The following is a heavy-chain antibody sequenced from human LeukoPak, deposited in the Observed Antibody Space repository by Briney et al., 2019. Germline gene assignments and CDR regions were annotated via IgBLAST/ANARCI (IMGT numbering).Heavy chain of an antibody. CDR3: ARDGPTGKTPYYYDSSGYPRGYFDY. CDR1: GFTFSSYW. Sequence: GGSLRLSCAASGFTFSSYWMSWVRQAPGKGLEWVANINQDGSEKHYADSVKGRFTISRDNSKNTLYQQMNSLRAEDTAVYYCARDGPTGKTPYYYDSSGYPRGYFDYWGQGTLVTVSS. J-gene: IGHJ4*02. D-gene: IGHD3-22*01. V-gene: IGHV3-7*01. CDR2: INQDGSEK.